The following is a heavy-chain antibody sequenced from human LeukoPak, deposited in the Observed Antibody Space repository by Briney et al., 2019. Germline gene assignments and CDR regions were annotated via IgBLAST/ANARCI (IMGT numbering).Heavy chain of an antibody. CDR1: GFTFSSYS. D-gene: IGHD2-15*01. Sequence: GGSLRLSCAASGFTFSSYSMNWVRQAPGKGLEWVSYISSSSSTIYYADSVKGRFTISRDNAKNSLYLQMNSLRAEDTAVYYCARSRGVETLGYCSGGSCYSDGPIHDAFDIWGQGTMVTVSS. V-gene: IGHV3-48*04. CDR2: ISSSSSTI. J-gene: IGHJ3*02. CDR3: ARSRGVETLGYCSGGSCYSDGPIHDAFDI.